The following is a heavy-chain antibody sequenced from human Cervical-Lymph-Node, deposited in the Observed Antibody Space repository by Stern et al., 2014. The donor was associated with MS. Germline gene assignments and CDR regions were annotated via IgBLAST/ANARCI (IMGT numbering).Heavy chain of an antibody. CDR1: GFSLSTSGMC. J-gene: IGHJ5*02. D-gene: IGHD3-10*01. V-gene: IGHV2-70*01. CDR2: IDWDDDK. Sequence: ESGPALVKPTQTLTLTCTFSGFSLSTSGMCVSWIRQPPGKALEWLALIDWDDDKYYSASLKTRLTISKDTSKNQVVLTMTNMDPVDTATYYCARTRRVRGAHWFDPWGQGTLVTVSS. CDR3: ARTRRVRGAHWFDP.